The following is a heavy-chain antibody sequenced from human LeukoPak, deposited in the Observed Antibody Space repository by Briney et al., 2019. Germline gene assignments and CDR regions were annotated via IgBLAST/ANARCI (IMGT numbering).Heavy chain of an antibody. V-gene: IGHV4-34*01. CDR1: GGSFTTYY. D-gene: IGHD3-16*02. CDR2: INLRGTT. Sequence: SETLSLTCAVYGGSFTTYYGTWIRQPPGKGLEWIGEINLRGTTNYNPSLKSRVTISLDTSKNQFSLRLSSVTAADTAVYYCARYDVWGSYRAFDYWGQGTLVTVSS. J-gene: IGHJ4*02. CDR3: ARYDVWGSYRAFDY.